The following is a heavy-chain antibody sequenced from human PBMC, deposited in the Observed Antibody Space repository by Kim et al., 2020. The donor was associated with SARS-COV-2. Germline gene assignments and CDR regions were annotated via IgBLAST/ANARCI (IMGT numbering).Heavy chain of an antibody. J-gene: IGHJ6*02. D-gene: IGHD1-26*01. CDR3: ARHHLVGAITNYGMDV. CDR1: GYAFTTYG. Sequence: ASVKVSCKASGYAFTTYGISWVRQAPGQGLEWMGWISAYNGNTNFAQKLQDRVTMTTDTSTSTAYMDLRSLRSDDTAVYYCARHHLVGAITNYGMDVWGQGTTVTVSS. V-gene: IGHV1-18*01. CDR2: ISAYNGNT.